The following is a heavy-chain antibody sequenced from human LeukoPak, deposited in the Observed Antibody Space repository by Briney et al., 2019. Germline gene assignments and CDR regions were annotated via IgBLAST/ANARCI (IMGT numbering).Heavy chain of an antibody. CDR1: GFTFSAYW. CDR2: IKQDGSEK. V-gene: IGHV3-7*01. CDR3: AGGSGWVTDS. D-gene: IGHD6-19*01. Sequence: GGSLRLSCAASGFTFSAYWMNWVRQAPGKGLEWVANIKQDGSEKYYVDSVKGRFTISRDNAKNSLYLQMNSLRAEDTAVYFCAGGSGWVTDSWGQGTLVTVSS. J-gene: IGHJ4*02.